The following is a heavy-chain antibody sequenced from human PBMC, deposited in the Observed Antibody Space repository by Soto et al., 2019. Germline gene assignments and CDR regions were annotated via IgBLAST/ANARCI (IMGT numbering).Heavy chain of an antibody. CDR2: IYPGDSDT. CDR1: GYSFTSYW. D-gene: IGHD3-22*01. J-gene: IGHJ5*02. V-gene: IGHV5-51*01. CDR3: VRDLYYYDHWLDP. Sequence: GESLKISCKGSGYSFTSYWIGWVRQMPGKGLEWMGIIYPGDSDTRYSPSFQGQVTISADKSIRTAYLQWSSLRAEDTAVYYYVRDLYYYDHWLDPWGQGTLVTVSS.